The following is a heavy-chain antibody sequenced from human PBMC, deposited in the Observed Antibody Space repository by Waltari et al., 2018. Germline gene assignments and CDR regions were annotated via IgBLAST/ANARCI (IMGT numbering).Heavy chain of an antibody. V-gene: IGHV3-30*02. J-gene: IGHJ4*02. CDR2: IRYDGSNK. CDR3: AKPQSPVLDTFDY. CDR1: GFTFSSYG. Sequence: QVQLVESGGGVVQPGGSLRLSCAAAGFTFSSYGMHRVRQAPGKGLEWVAFIRYDGSNKYYADSVKGRFTISRDNSKNTLYLQMNSLRAEDTAVYYCAKPQSPVLDTFDYWGQGTLVTVSS.